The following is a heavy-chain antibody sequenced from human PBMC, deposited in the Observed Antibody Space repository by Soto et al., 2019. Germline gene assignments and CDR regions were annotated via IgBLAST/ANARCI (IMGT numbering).Heavy chain of an antibody. J-gene: IGHJ4*02. CDR1: GASINSYY. CDR3: AASRGYCSGGSCYAWVFDS. CDR2: IYYSGRT. Sequence: QVQLQESGPGLVKPSETLSLTCTVSGASINSYYWSWIRQPPGKGLEWIGYIYYSGRTNYSPSLNIRVTISVDTSRNQFSLKLSSVTAADTAVYYCAASRGYCSGGSCYAWVFDSWGQGTLVTVSS. D-gene: IGHD2-15*01. V-gene: IGHV4-59*01.